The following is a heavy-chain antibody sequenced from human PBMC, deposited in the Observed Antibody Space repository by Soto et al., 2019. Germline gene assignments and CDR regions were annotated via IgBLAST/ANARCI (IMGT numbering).Heavy chain of an antibody. CDR3: ASRRSRGRALLFDP. V-gene: IGHV4-30-4*01. CDR2: IYYSGST. D-gene: IGHD1-26*01. Sequence: QVQLQESGPGLVKPSQTLSLTCTVSGGSISSGDHYWTWIRQSPGKGLEWIGYIYYSGSTYYNPSLKSRVTISVDTSKNHFSLKLISVTAADTAVYYCASRRSRGRALLFDPWGQGTLVTVSS. J-gene: IGHJ5*02. CDR1: GGSISSGDHY.